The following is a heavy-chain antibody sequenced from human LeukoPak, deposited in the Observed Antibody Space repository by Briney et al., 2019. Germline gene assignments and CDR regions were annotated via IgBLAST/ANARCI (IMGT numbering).Heavy chain of an antibody. V-gene: IGHV1-8*01. CDR2: MNPNSGNT. J-gene: IGHJ3*02. Sequence: GASVKVSCKASGYTFTSYDINWVRQATGQGLEWMGWMNPNSGNTGYAQKFQGRVTMTRNTPISTAYMELSSLRSEDTAVYYCARARTTNTYYDILTGYYNVPAFDIWGQGTMVTVSS. D-gene: IGHD3-9*01. CDR3: ARARTTNTYYDILTGYYNVPAFDI. CDR1: GYTFTSYD.